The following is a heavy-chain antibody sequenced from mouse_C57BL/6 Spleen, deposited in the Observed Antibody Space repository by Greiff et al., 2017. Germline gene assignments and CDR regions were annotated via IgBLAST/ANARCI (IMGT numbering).Heavy chain of an antibody. CDR3: TGASSGYAMDY. V-gene: IGHV6-3*01. D-gene: IGHD3-2*02. CDR2: IRLKSDNYAT. CDR1: GFTFSNYW. J-gene: IGHJ4*01. Sequence: EVMLVESGGGLVQPGGSMKLSCVASGFTFSNYWMNWVRQSPEKGLEWVAQIRLKSDNYATHYAESVKGRFTISRDDSKSSVYMQMNNLRAEDTGIYYGTGASSGYAMDYWGQGTSVTVSS.